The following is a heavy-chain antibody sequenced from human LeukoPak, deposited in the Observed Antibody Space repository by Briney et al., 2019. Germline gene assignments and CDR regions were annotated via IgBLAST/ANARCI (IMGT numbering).Heavy chain of an antibody. D-gene: IGHD2-2*01. J-gene: IGHJ4*02. CDR2: ISYDGSNK. V-gene: IGHV3-30*04. CDR1: GFTFSSYA. CDR3: ARGENPAAAPFDY. Sequence: GGSLRLSCAASGFTFSSYAMHWVRQAPGKGLEWVAVISYDGSNKYYADSVKGRFTISRDNSRNTLYLQMNSLRAEDTAVYYCARGENPAAAPFDYWGQGTLVTVSS.